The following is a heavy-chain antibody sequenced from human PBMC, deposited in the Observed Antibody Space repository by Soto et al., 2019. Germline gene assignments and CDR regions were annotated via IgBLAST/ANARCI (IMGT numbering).Heavy chain of an antibody. CDR3: ARDLSGPLDY. V-gene: IGHV3-33*01. Sequence: GSLRLSCAASGFTFSNYGMHWVRQAPGKGLEWVALMWYDGNNRYYADSVKGRFTISRDNSKNTVYLHMNSLRAEDTAVYYCARDLSGPLDYWGQGTLVTVSS. D-gene: IGHD3-16*02. CDR2: MWYDGNNR. CDR1: GFTFSNYG. J-gene: IGHJ4*02.